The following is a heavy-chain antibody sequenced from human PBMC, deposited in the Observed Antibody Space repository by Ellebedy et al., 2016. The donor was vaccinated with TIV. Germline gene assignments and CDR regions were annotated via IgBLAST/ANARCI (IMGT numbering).Heavy chain of an antibody. CDR3: ARQLSPGDHGDFKY. CDR2: ISGSSGYI. CDR1: GFSFRNYH. D-gene: IGHD2-21*01. Sequence: GGSLRLSCAASGFSFRNYHMSWVRQAPGKGLEWVSSISGSSGYIYYADSLKGRFTISRDNGKNSVYLQMNSLRAEEQAVYYCARQLSPGDHGDFKYWGQGTLVTVSS. J-gene: IGHJ4*02. V-gene: IGHV3-21*01.